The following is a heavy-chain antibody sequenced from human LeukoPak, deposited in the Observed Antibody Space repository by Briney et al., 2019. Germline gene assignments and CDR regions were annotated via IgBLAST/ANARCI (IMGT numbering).Heavy chain of an antibody. D-gene: IGHD2-2*01. Sequence: GGSLRLSCAASGFTFSNYWMHWVRQAPGKGLVWVSRINSDGSSRNYADSVKGRFTISRDNAKNTLYLQMNSLRAEDTAVYYCATLVVVPAGTWGQGTLVTVSS. CDR2: INSDGSSR. CDR3: ATLVVVPAGT. V-gene: IGHV3-74*01. J-gene: IGHJ5*02. CDR1: GFTFSNYW.